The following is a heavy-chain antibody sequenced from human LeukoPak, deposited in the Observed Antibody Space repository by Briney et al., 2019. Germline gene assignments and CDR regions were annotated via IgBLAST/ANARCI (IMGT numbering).Heavy chain of an antibody. D-gene: IGHD6-6*01. Sequence: GGSLRLSCAASGFTFSSYAMSWVRQAPGKGLEWVSAISRSSSYIYYADSVKGRFTISRDNAKNSLYLQMNSLRAEDTAVYYCALEYSSSKSLDWGQGTLVTVSS. CDR3: ALEYSSSKSLD. CDR1: GFTFSSYA. CDR2: ISRSSSYI. J-gene: IGHJ4*02. V-gene: IGHV3-21*01.